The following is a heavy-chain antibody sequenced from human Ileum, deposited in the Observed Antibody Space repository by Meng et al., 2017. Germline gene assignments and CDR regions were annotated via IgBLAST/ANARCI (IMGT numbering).Heavy chain of an antibody. Sequence: QVTLQQWGAGLLKPSETLSRTCGVYGGSFSGYYWSWIRQPPGKGLEWIGEIDHSGGTNYNPSLKNRVTISVDTSNNRFSLKLSSVKAADTALYFCARRVGATPYAYNWLDPWGQGTLVTVSS. CDR3: ARRVGATPYAYNWLDP. V-gene: IGHV4-34*01. J-gene: IGHJ5*02. CDR2: IDHSGGT. CDR1: GGSFSGYY. D-gene: IGHD1-26*01.